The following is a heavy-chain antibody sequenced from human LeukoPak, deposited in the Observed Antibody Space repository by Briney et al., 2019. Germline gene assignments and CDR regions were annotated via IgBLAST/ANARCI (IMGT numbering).Heavy chain of an antibody. Sequence: PSETLSLTCTVSGGSISSSSYYWGWLRQPPGKGLEWIGSIYYSGSTYYNPSLKSRVTISVDTSKNQFSLKLSSVTAADTAVYYCARDNCGGDCYSGYYFDYWGQGTLVTVSS. CDR3: ARDNCGGDCYSGYYFDY. CDR2: IYYSGST. J-gene: IGHJ4*02. D-gene: IGHD2-21*02. V-gene: IGHV4-39*01. CDR1: GGSISSSSYY.